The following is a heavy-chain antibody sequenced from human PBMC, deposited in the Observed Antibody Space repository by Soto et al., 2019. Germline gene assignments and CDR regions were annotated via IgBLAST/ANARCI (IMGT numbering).Heavy chain of an antibody. CDR3: ARGGGNDTRPVDY. Sequence: QVQLVQSGAEVKKPGASVKVSCKASGYTFNSYGISWVRQAPGQGLEWMGWISAYNGNTNYVQKVQGRVTMTTDTSTSTAYRELRSLRSDATAVYYWARGGGNDTRPVDYWGQGTLVTVSS. CDR2: ISAYNGNT. J-gene: IGHJ4*02. D-gene: IGHD5-12*01. CDR1: GYTFNSYG. V-gene: IGHV1-18*01.